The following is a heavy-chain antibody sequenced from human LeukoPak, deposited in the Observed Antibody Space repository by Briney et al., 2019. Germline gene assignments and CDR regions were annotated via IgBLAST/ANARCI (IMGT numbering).Heavy chain of an antibody. CDR3: AKYSSGRYRGEVFDY. CDR1: GFTFSSYA. J-gene: IGHJ4*02. CDR2: ISGSGGST. V-gene: IGHV3-23*01. D-gene: IGHD6-19*01. Sequence: GGSLRLSCAASGFTFSSYAMSWVRQAPGKGLEWVSAISGSGGSTYYADSVKGRFTISRGNSKNTLYLQMNSLRAEDTAVYYCAKYSSGRYRGEVFDYWGQGTLVTVSS.